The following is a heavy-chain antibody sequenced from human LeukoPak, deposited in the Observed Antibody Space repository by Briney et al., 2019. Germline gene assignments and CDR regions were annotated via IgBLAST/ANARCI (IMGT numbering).Heavy chain of an antibody. V-gene: IGHV3-43*01. J-gene: IGHJ4*02. D-gene: IGHD3-10*01. Sequence: GGSLRLSCAASGFTFDDYTMHWVRQAPGKGLEWVSLISWDGGRTYYADSVKGRFTISRDNSKNSLYLQMNSLRTEDTALYYCVKDFEDGGRGYYYGGFDYWGQGTLVTVSS. CDR1: GFTFDDYT. CDR2: ISWDGGRT. CDR3: VKDFEDGGRGYYYGGFDY.